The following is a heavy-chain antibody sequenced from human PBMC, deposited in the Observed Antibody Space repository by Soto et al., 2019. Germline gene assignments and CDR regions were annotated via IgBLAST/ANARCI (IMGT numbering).Heavy chain of an antibody. J-gene: IGHJ5*02. Sequence: GSLRLSCAASGXTFRSFTMNWVRQAPGKGLEWVSTISSNSAYIYYTDALRGRFTISRENAKNSLHLQMNSLRAEDTAVYYCTRDASRDSSARGWFDPWGPGTLGTVS. V-gene: IGHV3-21*01. CDR2: ISSNSAYI. D-gene: IGHD6-13*01. CDR1: GXTFRSFT. CDR3: TRDASRDSSARGWFDP.